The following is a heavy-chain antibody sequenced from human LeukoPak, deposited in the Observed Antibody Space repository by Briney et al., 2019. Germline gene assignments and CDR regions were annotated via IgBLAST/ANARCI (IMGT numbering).Heavy chain of an antibody. Sequence: PSETLSLTCTVSGGSISSYYWSWIRQPAGKGLEWIGRIYTSGSTNYNPSLKSRVTMSVDTSKNQFSLKLSSVTAADTAVYYCARVFPIHVDTAMVREVNWFDPWGQGTLVTVSS. J-gene: IGHJ5*02. D-gene: IGHD5-18*01. V-gene: IGHV4-4*07. CDR1: GGSISSYY. CDR2: IYTSGST. CDR3: ARVFPIHVDTAMVREVNWFDP.